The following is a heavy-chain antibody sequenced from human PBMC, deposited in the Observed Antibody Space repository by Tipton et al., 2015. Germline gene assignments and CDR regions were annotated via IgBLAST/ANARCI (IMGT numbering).Heavy chain of an antibody. CDR2: IWYDGSNK. D-gene: IGHD3-22*01. Sequence: SLRLSCAASGFTFSDYGMHWVRQAPGKGLEWVALIWYDGSNKYYADSVKGRFTISRDNSRNTLYLQMNSLRAEDTAVFYCAGMIVVYPAQNNDAFDIWGQGTMVTVSS. V-gene: IGHV3-33*01. CDR1: GFTFSDYG. CDR3: AGMIVVYPAQNNDAFDI. J-gene: IGHJ3*02.